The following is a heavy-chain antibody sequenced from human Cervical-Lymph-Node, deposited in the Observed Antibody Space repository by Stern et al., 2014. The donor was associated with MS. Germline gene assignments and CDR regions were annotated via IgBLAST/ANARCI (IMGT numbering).Heavy chain of an antibody. Sequence: VQLVQSGAEMKKPGSSVKVSCKASGGTFSTYPISWVRQAPGQGLEWMGGIIPIFGSSNYAQKFQGRVTISADESTRTAYMELSSLRSEDSAVYYCASLAVAAIQPNNWGQGTQVTVSS. V-gene: IGHV1-69*01. D-gene: IGHD6-19*01. CDR3: ASLAVAAIQPNN. CDR2: IIPIFGSS. CDR1: GGTFSTYP. J-gene: IGHJ4*02.